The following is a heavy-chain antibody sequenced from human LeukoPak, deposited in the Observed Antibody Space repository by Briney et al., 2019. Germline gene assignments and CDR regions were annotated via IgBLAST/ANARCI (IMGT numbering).Heavy chain of an antibody. D-gene: IGHD2-2*01. Sequence: GSLRLSCAASGFTFSSYAMSWVRQAPGKGLEWVSTISGSGGSTYYADSVKGRFTVSRDSSKNTLYLQMNSLRAEDTAVYYCAKTPRYCSGTSCYAGYFDCWGQGTLVTVSS. CDR2: ISGSGGST. CDR3: AKTPRYCSGTSCYAGYFDC. CDR1: GFTFSSYA. V-gene: IGHV3-23*01. J-gene: IGHJ4*02.